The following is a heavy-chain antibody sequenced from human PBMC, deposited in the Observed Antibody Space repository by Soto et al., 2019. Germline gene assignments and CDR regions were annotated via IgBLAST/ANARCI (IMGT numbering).Heavy chain of an antibody. CDR3: ARGRSYYYYGMDV. CDR2: IIPIFGTA. V-gene: IGHV1-69*13. CDR1: GGPFSRYA. Sequence: SVKVSCQASGGPFSRYAISWVRQGPGQGLEWMGGIIPIFGTANYAQKFQGRVTITADESTSTAYMELSSLRSEDTAVYYCARGRSYYYYGMDVWGQGTTVTVSS. J-gene: IGHJ6*02.